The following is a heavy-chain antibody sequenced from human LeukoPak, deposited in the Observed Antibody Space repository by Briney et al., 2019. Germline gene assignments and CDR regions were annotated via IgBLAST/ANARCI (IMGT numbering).Heavy chain of an antibody. CDR2: IYYSGST. CDR3: ARKGRVQNYYYGMDV. Sequence: SETLSLTCTVSGGSISSSSYYWGWIRQPPGKGLEWIGSIYYSGSTYYNPSLKSRVTISVDTSKNQFSLKLSSVTAADTAVYYCARKGRVQNYYYGMDVWGHGTTVTVSS. D-gene: IGHD2-15*01. J-gene: IGHJ6*02. V-gene: IGHV4-39*01. CDR1: GGSISSSSYY.